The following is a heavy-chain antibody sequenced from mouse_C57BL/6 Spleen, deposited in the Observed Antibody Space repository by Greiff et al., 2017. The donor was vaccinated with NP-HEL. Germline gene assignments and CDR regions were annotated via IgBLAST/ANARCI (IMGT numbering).Heavy chain of an antibody. J-gene: IGHJ4*01. V-gene: IGHV1-53*01. CDR3: TRSGYRNAMDY. D-gene: IGHD3-1*01. Sequence: QVQLQQPGTELVKPGASVKLSCKASGYTFTSYWMHWVKQRPGQGLEWIGNINPSNGGTNYNEKFKSKATLTVDKSSSTAYMELRSLTSEDSAVYYCTRSGYRNAMDYWGQGTSVTVSS. CDR1: GYTFTSYW. CDR2: INPSNGGT.